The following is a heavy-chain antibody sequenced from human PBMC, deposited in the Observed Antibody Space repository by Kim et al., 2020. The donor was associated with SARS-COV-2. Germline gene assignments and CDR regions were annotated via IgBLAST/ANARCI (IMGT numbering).Heavy chain of an antibody. Sequence: GGSLRLSCAASGFTFSSYSMNWVRQAPGKGLEWVSSISSSSSYIYYADSVKGRFTISRDNAKNSLYLQMNSLRAEDTAVYYCARDDSSKGYCSSTSCSTYYYYGMDVWGQGTTVTVSS. J-gene: IGHJ6*02. CDR2: ISSSSSYI. CDR3: ARDDSSKGYCSSTSCSTYYYYGMDV. CDR1: GFTFSSYS. V-gene: IGHV3-21*01. D-gene: IGHD2-2*01.